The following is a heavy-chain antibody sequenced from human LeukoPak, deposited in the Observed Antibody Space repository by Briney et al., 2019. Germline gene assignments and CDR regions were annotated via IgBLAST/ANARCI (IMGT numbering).Heavy chain of an antibody. V-gene: IGHV4-59*01. CDR1: GVSIGNSY. CDR3: AREVPQTTVPEGLDV. J-gene: IGHJ6*02. Sequence: SETLSLTCTVSGVSIGNSYWRWLRQPPGKGLEWVGYIYFSGTTNINTSLKSRITISVDMSNKQFSRKLSSARAADTAGYYCAREVPQTTVPEGLDVWGQGNTVSVSS. CDR2: IYFSGTT. D-gene: IGHD4-17*01.